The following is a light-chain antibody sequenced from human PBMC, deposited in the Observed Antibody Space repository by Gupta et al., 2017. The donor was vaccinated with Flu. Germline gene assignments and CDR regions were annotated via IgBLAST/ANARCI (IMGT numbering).Light chain of an antibody. CDR2: TAS. V-gene: IGKV1-39*01. J-gene: IGKJ2*01. Sequence: DIQMAQSPSSLSASVGDTVTITCRASQNIKNYLNWYQHKAGEAPKLLIYTASNLQHGVPSRFSGSGYGTDFTLTISSRQPEDFAPYFCQQNVDNPPCTFGQGTQV. CDR3: QQNVDNPPCT. CDR1: QNIKNY.